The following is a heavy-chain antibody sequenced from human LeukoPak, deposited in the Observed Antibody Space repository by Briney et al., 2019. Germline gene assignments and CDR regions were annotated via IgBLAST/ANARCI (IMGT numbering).Heavy chain of an antibody. V-gene: IGHV3-53*01. Sequence: GGSLRLSCAVSGFTVSSNYMSWVRQAPGKGLEWVSVIYSGGSTYYADSVKGRFTISRDNSKNTLYLQMNSLRVEDTAVYYYARGLGYCSTTTCLLPFDYWGQGTLVTVSS. D-gene: IGHD2-2*01. CDR2: IYSGGST. CDR1: GFTVSSNY. J-gene: IGHJ4*02. CDR3: ARGLGYCSTTTCLLPFDY.